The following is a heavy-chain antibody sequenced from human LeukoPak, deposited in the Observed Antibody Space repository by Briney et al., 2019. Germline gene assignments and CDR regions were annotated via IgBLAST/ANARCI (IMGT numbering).Heavy chain of an antibody. D-gene: IGHD5-24*01. CDR2: IYHSGST. Sequence: SQTLSLTCTVSGGSISSGGYYWSWIRQPPGKGLEWIGYIYHSGSTYYNPSLKSRVTISVDTSKNQFSLKLSSVTAADTAVYYCARGRDGYNRGYFDYWGQGTLVTVSS. CDR3: ARGRDGYNRGYFDY. J-gene: IGHJ4*02. CDR1: GGSISSGGYY. V-gene: IGHV4-30-2*01.